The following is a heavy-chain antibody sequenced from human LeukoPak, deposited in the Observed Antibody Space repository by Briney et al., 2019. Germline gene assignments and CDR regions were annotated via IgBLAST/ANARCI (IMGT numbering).Heavy chain of an antibody. V-gene: IGHV3-21*01. CDR2: ISSSSSYI. CDR1: GFTFSSYS. D-gene: IGHD4-17*01. J-gene: IGHJ1*01. Sequence: GGSLRLSCAASGFTFSSYSMNWVRQAPGKGLEWVSSISSSSSYIYYADSVKGRFTISRDNAKNSLYLQMNSLRAEDTAVYYCARVGDGDYVRYFQHWGQGTLVTVSS. CDR3: ARVGDGDYVRYFQH.